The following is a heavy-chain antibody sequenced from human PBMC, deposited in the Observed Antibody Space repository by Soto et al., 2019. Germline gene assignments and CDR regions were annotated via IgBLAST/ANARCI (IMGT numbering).Heavy chain of an antibody. V-gene: IGHV4-39*01. D-gene: IGHD6-13*01. CDR3: ARLSSSCSQFEP. CDR2: VDCSGST. Sequence: PSGTLALTCTVSGGSISISSYGLVWIRQRPGKGLGWIGSVDCSGSTYYNPSLKRRITVFLDTSKTQFSLKLSSVTAADTAVYYCARLSSSCSQFEPWGQANLVTVSS. CDR1: GGSISISSYG. J-gene: IGHJ5*02.